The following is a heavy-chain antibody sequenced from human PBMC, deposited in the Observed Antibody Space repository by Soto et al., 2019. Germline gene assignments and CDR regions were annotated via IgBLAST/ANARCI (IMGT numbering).Heavy chain of an antibody. J-gene: IGHJ4*02. V-gene: IGHV1-69*13. CDR1: GGTFSSYA. D-gene: IGHD3-10*01. CDR2: IIPIFGTA. Sequence: SVKVSCKASGGTFSSYAISWVRQAPGQGLEWMGGIIPIFGTANYAQKFQGRVTITADESTSTAYMELSSLRSEDTAVYYCAKVGHYIRVTWYDYWGQGTLVTVSS. CDR3: AKVGHYIRVTWYDY.